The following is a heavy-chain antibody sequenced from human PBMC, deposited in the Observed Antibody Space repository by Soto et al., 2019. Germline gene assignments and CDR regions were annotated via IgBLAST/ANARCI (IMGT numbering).Heavy chain of an antibody. D-gene: IGHD3-3*01. CDR2: ISGSGGST. CDR1: GFTFSSYA. J-gene: IGHJ4*02. V-gene: IGHV3-23*01. Sequence: GGSLRLSCAASGFTFSSYAMSWVRQAPGKGLEWVSAISGSGGSTYYADSVKGRFTISRDNSKNTLYLQMNSLRAEDTVVYYCAKDNGDFGVVGHIDYWGQGTLVTVSS. CDR3: AKDNGDFGVVGHIDY.